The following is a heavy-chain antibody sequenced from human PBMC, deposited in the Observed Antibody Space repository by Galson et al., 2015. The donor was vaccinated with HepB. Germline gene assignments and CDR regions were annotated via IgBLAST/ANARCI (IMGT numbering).Heavy chain of an antibody. V-gene: IGHV3-23*01. J-gene: IGHJ4*02. CDR3: TRGWRNSGKSWRALGY. D-gene: IGHD5-12*01. Sequence: SLRLSCAASGFTFSSYAMGWVRQAPGKGLEWVSTINSGGVRTYSADAVKGRFTISRDNSKNTLYLQMNSLRAEDTAVYYGTRGWRNSGKSWRALGYWGPGTLVTAPS. CDR1: GFTFSSYA. CDR2: INSGGVRT.